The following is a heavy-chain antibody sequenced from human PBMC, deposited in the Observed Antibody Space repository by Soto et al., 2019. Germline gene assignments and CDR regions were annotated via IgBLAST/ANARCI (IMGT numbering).Heavy chain of an antibody. V-gene: IGHV6-1*01. CDR2: TYYRSKWYN. CDR3: VKARYSSGLSLLNFDI. CDR1: GDSVSSNSAA. D-gene: IGHD6-19*01. Sequence: PSQTLSLTCAISGDSVSSNSAAWNWIRQSPSRGLEWLGRTYYRSKWYNDYAVSVKSRITINPDTSKNQFSLQLNSVTPEDTAVYYCVKARYSSGLSLLNFDIWGQGTMVTVSS. J-gene: IGHJ3*02.